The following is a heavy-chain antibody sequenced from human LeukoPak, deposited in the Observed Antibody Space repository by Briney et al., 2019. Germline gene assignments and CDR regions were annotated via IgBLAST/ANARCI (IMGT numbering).Heavy chain of an antibody. CDR2: TYYRSKWYN. CDR3: AREDFIAVAGYYFDY. J-gene: IGHJ4*02. D-gene: IGHD6-19*01. Sequence: PSQTLSLTCAISGDSVSSNSAAWNWLRQSPSRGLGWLGRTYYRSKWYNDYAVSVKSRITINPDTSKNQFSLQLNSVTPEDTAVYYCAREDFIAVAGYYFDYWGQGTLVTVSS. CDR1: GDSVSSNSAA. V-gene: IGHV6-1*01.